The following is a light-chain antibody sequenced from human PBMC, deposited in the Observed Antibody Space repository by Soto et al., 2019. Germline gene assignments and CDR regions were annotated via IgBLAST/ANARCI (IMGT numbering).Light chain of an antibody. CDR3: QQYGSSPT. V-gene: IGKV3-20*01. CDR1: QSVSSSY. J-gene: IGKJ4*01. CDR2: GAS. Sequence: EIFLTQSPCSLSLSSVERASLSSMASQSVSSSYLAWYQQKPGQAPRLLIYGASSRATGIPDRFSGSGSGTDFTLTISRLEPEDFAVYYCQQYGSSPTFGGGAKV.